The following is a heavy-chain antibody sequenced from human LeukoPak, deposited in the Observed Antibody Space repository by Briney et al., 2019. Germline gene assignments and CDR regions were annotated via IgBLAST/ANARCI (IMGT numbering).Heavy chain of an antibody. CDR3: ARDRRLTFGGVIVPFDY. Sequence: PGGSLRLSCADSGFTFSSYEMSWVRQAPGKGLEWVSYISSSGDTIYYADSVKGRFTISRDNAKSSLYLQMNSLRAEDTGLYYCARDRRLTFGGVIVPFDYWGQGTLVTVSS. J-gene: IGHJ4*02. V-gene: IGHV3-48*03. CDR1: GFTFSSYE. CDR2: ISSSGDTI. D-gene: IGHD3-16*02.